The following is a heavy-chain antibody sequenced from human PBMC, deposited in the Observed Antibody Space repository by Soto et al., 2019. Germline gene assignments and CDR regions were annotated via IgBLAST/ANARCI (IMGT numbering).Heavy chain of an antibody. D-gene: IGHD6-13*01. CDR1: GGSINSNTYS. V-gene: IGHV4-39*07. Sequence: SETLSLSCAVSGGSINSNTYSWAWIRQPPEKGLEWIGTIYYSGSTYYNPSLKSRVTISVDTSKNQFSLKLSSVTAADTAVYYCARNYSSSWYVDYWAQRTLVTVSS. CDR2: IYYSGST. CDR3: ARNYSSSWYVDY. J-gene: IGHJ4*02.